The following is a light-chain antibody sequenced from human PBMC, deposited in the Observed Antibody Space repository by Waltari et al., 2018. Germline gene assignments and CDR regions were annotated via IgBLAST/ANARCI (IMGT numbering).Light chain of an antibody. CDR2: QNT. Sequence: SYELIQLPSMSVSPGQTARITCSGDRLTYKYTCWYQQKPGQSPILVLYQNTKRPSGIPERFSASKSGNTATLTISGTQALDEAVYYCQAWDSNTLIFGGGTYLTVL. CDR1: RLTYKY. CDR3: QAWDSNTLI. V-gene: IGLV3-1*01. J-gene: IGLJ2*01.